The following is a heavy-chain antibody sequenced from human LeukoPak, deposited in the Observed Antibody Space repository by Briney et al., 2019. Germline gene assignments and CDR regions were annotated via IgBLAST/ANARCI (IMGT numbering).Heavy chain of an antibody. CDR1: GASISSYY. Sequence: SETLSLTCTVSGASISSYYWSWIRQSPGKGLEWIGYIYYSGNSNYNPSLKSRVTISVDTSKSQFSLKLSSVTAADTAVYYYARSSLGGNEYYFDYWGQGTLVTVSS. D-gene: IGHD4-23*01. J-gene: IGHJ4*02. CDR2: IYYSGNS. CDR3: ARSSLGGNEYYFDY. V-gene: IGHV4-59*01.